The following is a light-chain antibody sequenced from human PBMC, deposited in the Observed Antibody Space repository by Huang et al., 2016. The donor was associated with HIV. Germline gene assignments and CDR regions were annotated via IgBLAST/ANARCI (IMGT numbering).Light chain of an antibody. CDR3: PQRFNSIT. V-gene: IGKV3-11*01. CDR2: ASS. Sequence: ASTRDVTLRERYSCTCRSLHGTTISLSWDQQQPGQLPRLLFLASSNTATGIPAWFSGSGSGTDFTLTISRLEPEDFAVYYCPQRFNSITFGQGTRLEMK. CDR1: HGTTIS. J-gene: IGKJ5*01.